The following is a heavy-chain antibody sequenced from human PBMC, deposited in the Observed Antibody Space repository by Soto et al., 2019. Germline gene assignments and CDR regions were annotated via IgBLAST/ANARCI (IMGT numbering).Heavy chain of an antibody. J-gene: IGHJ4*02. CDR2: IKQDGSEK. D-gene: IGHD3-3*01. CDR3: ARDALKPFYDFWSGYYSPPGY. V-gene: IGHV3-7*01. Sequence: GGSLRLCCAASGFTFSSYWMSWVRQAPGKGLEWVANIKQDGSEKYYVDSVKGRFTISRDNAKNSLYLQMNSLRAEDTAVYYCARDALKPFYDFWSGYYSPPGYWGQGTLVTVSS. CDR1: GFTFSSYW.